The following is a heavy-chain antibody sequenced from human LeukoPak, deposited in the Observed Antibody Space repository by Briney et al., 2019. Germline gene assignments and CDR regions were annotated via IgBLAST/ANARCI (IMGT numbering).Heavy chain of an antibody. J-gene: IGHJ4*02. CDR1: GGSISSSNW. V-gene: IGHV4-4*02. Sequence: SGTLSLTCAVSGGSISSSNWWSWVRQPPGKGLEWIGEIYHSGSTNYNPSLKSRVTISVDKSKNQFSLKLSSVTAADTAVYYCTREGIAARLYSFGYWGQGTLVTVSS. CDR2: IYHSGST. D-gene: IGHD6-6*01. CDR3: TREGIAARLYSFGY.